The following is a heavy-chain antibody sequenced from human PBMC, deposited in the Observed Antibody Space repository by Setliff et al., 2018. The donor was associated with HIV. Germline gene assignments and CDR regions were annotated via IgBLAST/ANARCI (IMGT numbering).Heavy chain of an antibody. CDR2: ISSGGGYI. V-gene: IGHV3-21*04. J-gene: IGHJ5*02. CDR3: ARVLLRTNAVYGVVSNRFDP. Sequence: GGSLRLSCAASGFTFSIYPMNWVRQAPGKGLEWVSSISSGGGYIYYADSVKGRFTISRDSTKNSLYLQMNSLRADDTAVYYCARVLLRTNAVYGVVSNRFDPWGQGTLVTVSS. CDR1: GFTFSIYP. D-gene: IGHD2-8*01.